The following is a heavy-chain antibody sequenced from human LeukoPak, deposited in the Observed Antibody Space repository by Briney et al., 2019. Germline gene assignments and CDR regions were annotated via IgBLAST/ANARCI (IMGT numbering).Heavy chain of an antibody. D-gene: IGHD2-2*02. CDR1: GFTFSHFW. J-gene: IGHJ5*02. CDR3: AKASVAIPQYCNS. V-gene: IGHV3-23*01. CDR2: ISGTGSST. Sequence: PGGSLRLSCAASGFTFSHFWMSWVRQAPGKGLEWVSTISGTGSSTYYADSAKGRFTISRDNSKDTLFLQLNSLTAADTAMYFCAKASVAIPQYCNSWGQGTLVTVSS.